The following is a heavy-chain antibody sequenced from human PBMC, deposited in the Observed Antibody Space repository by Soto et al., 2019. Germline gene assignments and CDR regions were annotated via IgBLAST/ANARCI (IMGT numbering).Heavy chain of an antibody. CDR1: GGSISSGGYY. V-gene: IGHV4-31*03. CDR3: ARAYDYSSNWFDP. J-gene: IGHJ5*02. D-gene: IGHD4-4*01. CDR2: IYYSGST. Sequence: PSETLSLTCTVSGGSISSGGYYWSWIRQHPGKGLEWIGYIYYSGSTYYNPSLKSRVTISVDKSKNQFSLKLSSVTAADTAVYYCARAYDYSSNWFDPWGQGTLVTV.